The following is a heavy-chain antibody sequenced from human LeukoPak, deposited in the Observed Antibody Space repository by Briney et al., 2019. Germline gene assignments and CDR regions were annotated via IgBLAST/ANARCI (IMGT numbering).Heavy chain of an antibody. D-gene: IGHD3-9*01. CDR3: ATRLVRYFDWLFDY. CDR1: GYTLTELS. CDR2: FDPEDGET. Sequence: GASVKVSCKVSGYTLTELSMHWVRQAPGKGLEWMGGFDPEDGETIHAQKFQGRVTMTEDTSTDTAYMELSSLRSEDTAVYYCATRLVRYFDWLFDYWGQGTLVTVSS. V-gene: IGHV1-24*01. J-gene: IGHJ4*02.